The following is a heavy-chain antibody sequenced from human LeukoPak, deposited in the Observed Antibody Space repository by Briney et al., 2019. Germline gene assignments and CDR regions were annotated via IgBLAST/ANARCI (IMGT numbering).Heavy chain of an antibody. CDR2: INHSGSA. V-gene: IGHV4-34*01. CDR1: GGSFNDYY. Sequence: SETLSLTCAMYGGSFNDYYWTWIHQPPGKGLEWIGEINHSGSANYNPSLKSRVSISLDTSKNQFSLKLRSVTAADMAVYYCARGLRRRSMIVVPRRALWFDPWGQGTLVTVSS. J-gene: IGHJ5*02. CDR3: ARGLRRRSMIVVPRRALWFDP. D-gene: IGHD3-22*01.